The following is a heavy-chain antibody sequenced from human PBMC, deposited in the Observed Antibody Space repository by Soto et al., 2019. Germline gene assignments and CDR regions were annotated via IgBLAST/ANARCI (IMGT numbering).Heavy chain of an antibody. CDR3: AKDLSSDYEY. CDR1: GFTFSSYG. Sequence: SLRLSCAASGFTFSSYGMHWVRQAPGKGLEWVAVISYDGSNKYYADSVKGRFTISRDNSKNTLYLQMNSLRAEDTAVYYCAKDLSSDYEYWGQGTLVTVSS. D-gene: IGHD3-22*01. V-gene: IGHV3-30*18. CDR2: ISYDGSNK. J-gene: IGHJ4*02.